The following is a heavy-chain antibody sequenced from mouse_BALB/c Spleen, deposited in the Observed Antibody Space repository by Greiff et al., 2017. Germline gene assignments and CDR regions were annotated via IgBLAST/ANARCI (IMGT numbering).Heavy chain of an antibody. J-gene: IGHJ2*01. CDR2: ISSGSSTI. CDR3: ASNWDGYFDY. V-gene: IGHV5-17*02. Sequence: EVQVVESGGGLVQPGGSRKLSCAASGFTFSSFGMHWVRQAPEKGLEWVAYISSGSSTIYYADTVKGRFTISRDNPKNTLFLQMTSLRSEDTAMYYCASNWDGYFDYWGQGTTLTVSS. CDR1: GFTFSSFG. D-gene: IGHD4-1*02.